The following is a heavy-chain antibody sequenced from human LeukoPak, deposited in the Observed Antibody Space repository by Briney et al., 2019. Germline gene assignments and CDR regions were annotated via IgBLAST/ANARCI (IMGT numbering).Heavy chain of an antibody. CDR1: GFTVSSNY. CDR3: ARSITIFGVVTLPYYYYGMDV. V-gene: IGHV3-53*01. Sequence: GGSLRLSCATSGFTVSSNYMSWVRQAPGKGLEWVSVIYSGGSTYYADSVKGRFTIYRDNSKNTLYLQMNSLRAEDTAVYYCARSITIFGVVTLPYYYYGMDVWGQGTTVTVSS. D-gene: IGHD3-3*01. J-gene: IGHJ6*02. CDR2: IYSGGST.